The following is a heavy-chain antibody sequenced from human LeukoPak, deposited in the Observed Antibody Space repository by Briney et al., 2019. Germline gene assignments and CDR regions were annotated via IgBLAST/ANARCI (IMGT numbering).Heavy chain of an antibody. CDR2: ISSSGSTI. CDR1: GFTFSDYY. CDR3: ARRLDTAMVIAFDI. D-gene: IGHD5-18*01. J-gene: IGHJ3*02. Sequence: PGGSLRLSCAASGFTFSDYYMSWIRQAPGKGLEWVSYISSSGSTIYYADSVKGRFTISRDNAKNSLYLQMNSLRAEDTAVYYCARRLDTAMVIAFDIWGQGTMVTVSS. V-gene: IGHV3-11*04.